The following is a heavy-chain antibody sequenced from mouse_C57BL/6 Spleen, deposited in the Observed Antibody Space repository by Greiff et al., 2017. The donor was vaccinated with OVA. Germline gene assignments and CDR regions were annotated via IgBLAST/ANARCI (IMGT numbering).Heavy chain of an antibody. Sequence: EVQGVESGGGLVKPGGSLKLSCAASGFTFSDYGMHWVRQAPEKGLEWVAYISSGSSTIYYADTVKGRFTISRDNAKNTLFLQMTSLRSEDTAMYYCARGRDYYGSSYGAMDYWGQGTSVTVSS. CDR1: GFTFSDYG. D-gene: IGHD1-1*01. J-gene: IGHJ4*01. CDR2: ISSGSSTI. CDR3: ARGRDYYGSSYGAMDY. V-gene: IGHV5-17*01.